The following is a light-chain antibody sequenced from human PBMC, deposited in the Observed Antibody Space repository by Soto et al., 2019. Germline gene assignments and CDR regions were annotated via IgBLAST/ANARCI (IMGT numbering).Light chain of an antibody. V-gene: IGKV1-27*01. CDR1: QGFGNS. CDR2: SAS. CDR3: QKYNSAPYT. J-gene: IGKJ2*01. Sequence: DIQMTQSPSSLSASVGDRVTITCRASQGFGNSLAWFQQKAGSIPKLLIYSASTLQSGVPSRFSGSGSGTHFTLTLSSLQPEDVATYYCQKYNSAPYTFGQGTKLEIK.